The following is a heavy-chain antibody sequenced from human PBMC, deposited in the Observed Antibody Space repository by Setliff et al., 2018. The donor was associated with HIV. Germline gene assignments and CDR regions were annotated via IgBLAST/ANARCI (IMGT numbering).Heavy chain of an antibody. CDR3: AKDWGSRLSYSFYYMDV. V-gene: IGHV3-23*01. CDR2: ISGSTGAT. D-gene: IGHD3-16*01. Sequence: GGSLRLSCAGSGFTFSSYAMSWVRQAPGKGLQWVSAISGSTGATFYTDSVKGRFTISRDNSKNTLYLQMNSLRTEDTAVYYCAKDWGSRLSYSFYYMDVWGKGTTVTVSS. J-gene: IGHJ6*03. CDR1: GFTFSSYA.